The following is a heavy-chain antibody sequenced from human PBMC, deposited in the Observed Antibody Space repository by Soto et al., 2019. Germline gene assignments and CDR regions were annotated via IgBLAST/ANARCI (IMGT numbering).Heavy chain of an antibody. CDR1: GGSMSSYY. CDR3: ARYKSNYYYGMDV. D-gene: IGHD1-20*01. Sequence: SETLALTCTVSGGSMSSYYWSWIRQPPGKGLEWIGYIYYSGITNYNPSLKSRVTISVDTSKNQFSLKLSSVTAADTAVYYCARYKSNYYYGMDVWGQGTTVTVSS. CDR2: IYYSGIT. J-gene: IGHJ6*02. V-gene: IGHV4-59*01.